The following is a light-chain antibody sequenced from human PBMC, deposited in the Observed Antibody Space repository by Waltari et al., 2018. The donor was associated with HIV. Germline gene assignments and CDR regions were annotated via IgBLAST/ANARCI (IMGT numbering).Light chain of an antibody. V-gene: IGLV1-40*01. CDR1: SSNIGAGYH. CDR2: GNS. Sequence: QSVLTQPPSVSGAPGQRVPTSCTGSSSNIGAGYHVPWYQQLPGTAPKLLIYGNSNRPSGVPDRFSGSKSGTSASLAITGLQAEDEADYYCQSYDSSLSGYVVFGGGTKLTVL. J-gene: IGLJ2*01. CDR3: QSYDSSLSGYVV.